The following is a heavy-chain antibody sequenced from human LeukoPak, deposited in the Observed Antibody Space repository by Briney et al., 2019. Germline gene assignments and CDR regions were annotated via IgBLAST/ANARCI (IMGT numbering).Heavy chain of an antibody. J-gene: IGHJ4*02. CDR2: INHSGST. CDR3: ARAGVVRQNAIEY. CDR1: GGSFSGYY. D-gene: IGHD3-10*01. Sequence: SETLSLTCAVYGGSFSGYYWSWIRQPPGKGLEWIGEINHSGSTNYNPSLKSRVTISVDTSKNQFSLKLSSATAADTAVYYCARAGVVRQNAIEYWGQGTLVTVSS. V-gene: IGHV4-34*01.